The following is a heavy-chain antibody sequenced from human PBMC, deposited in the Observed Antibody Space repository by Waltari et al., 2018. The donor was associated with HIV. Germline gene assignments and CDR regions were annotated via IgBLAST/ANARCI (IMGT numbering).Heavy chain of an antibody. CDR1: GYKFVNLD. CDR3: TRGLALRIAAPGADV. V-gene: IGHV1-8*01. D-gene: IGHD4-17*01. J-gene: IGHJ6*02. CDR2: INPNTGDT. Sequence: QSPTEVRRPGASVRVPCRIFGYKFVNLDIPWVRQAAREGLEWMGCINPNTGDTHSVEKYWGRLTLTRNISTAMAYLDLTNLTRDDMATYYCTRGLALRIAAPGADVWGQGTTVIV.